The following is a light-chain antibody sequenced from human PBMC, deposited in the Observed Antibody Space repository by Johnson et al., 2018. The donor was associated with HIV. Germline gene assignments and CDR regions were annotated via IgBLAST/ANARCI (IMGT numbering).Light chain of an antibody. CDR1: SSNIGNNY. CDR2: DNN. V-gene: IGLV1-51*01. J-gene: IGLJ1*01. Sequence: HSVLTQPPSVSAAPGQKATISCSGSSSNIGNNYVSWYQQLPGTAPKLLIYDNNKRPSGIPDRFSASKSGTSATLAITGLHTGDEADYYCGTWDSSLSAHYVFVTGTKVTVL. CDR3: GTWDSSLSAHYV.